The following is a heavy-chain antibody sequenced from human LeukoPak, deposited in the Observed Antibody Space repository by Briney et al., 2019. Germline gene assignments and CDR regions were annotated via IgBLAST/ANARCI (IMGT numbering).Heavy chain of an antibody. Sequence: ASVKVSCKASGYTFTDYYMHWVRQAPGQGFEWMGWINPNDGDTNYAQEFQGRVTMTRDTSISTAHMEVSRLRSDDTAVYYCARANFLYCSSSTCLFDYWGQGTLVTVSS. D-gene: IGHD2-2*01. CDR2: INPNDGDT. CDR1: GYTFTDYY. V-gene: IGHV1-2*02. J-gene: IGHJ4*02. CDR3: ARANFLYCSSSTCLFDY.